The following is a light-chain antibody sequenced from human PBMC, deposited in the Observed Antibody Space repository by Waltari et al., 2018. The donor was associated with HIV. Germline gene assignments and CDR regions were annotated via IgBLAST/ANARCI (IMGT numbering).Light chain of an antibody. CDR2: AAS. CDR1: QSVSTW. V-gene: IGKV1-5*03. J-gene: IGKJ1*01. Sequence: RASQSVSTWLAWYQQKPGRAPRVLFHAASTLQSGVSFRFNGTGSGTEFNLTITNLQPEDSATYFCQQFNGHPWTFGQGTKVEI. CDR3: QQFNGHPWT.